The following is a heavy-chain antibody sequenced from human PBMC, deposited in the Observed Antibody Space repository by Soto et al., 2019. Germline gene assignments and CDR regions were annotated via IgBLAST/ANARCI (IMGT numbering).Heavy chain of an antibody. CDR1: GNTFTNYY. CDR3: ARGGHVVVVTAAFDY. V-gene: IGHV1-46*01. CDR2: INPSGGHT. Sequence: QVQLMQSGAEVKKPGASVKVSCKASGNTFTNYYIHWVRQAPGQGLEWMGTINPSGGHTTYAQKFLGRVPXTXXXSXXTLYMELTSLGSEDTAVYYCARGGHVVVVTAAFDYWGQGTLVTVSS. J-gene: IGHJ4*02. D-gene: IGHD2-21*02.